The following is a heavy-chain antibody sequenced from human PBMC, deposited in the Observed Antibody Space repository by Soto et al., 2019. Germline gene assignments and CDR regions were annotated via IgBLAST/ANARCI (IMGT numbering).Heavy chain of an antibody. D-gene: IGHD1-1*01. V-gene: IGHV3-48*02. CDR2: ISSSSSTI. Sequence: GGSVRLSCAASGFTFSSYSMNWVRQAPGKGLEWVSYISSSSSTIYYADSVKGRFTISRDNAKNSLYLQMNSLRDEDTAVYYCARAGNDAYYYYYGMDVWGQGTTVTVSS. J-gene: IGHJ6*02. CDR1: GFTFSSYS. CDR3: ARAGNDAYYYYYGMDV.